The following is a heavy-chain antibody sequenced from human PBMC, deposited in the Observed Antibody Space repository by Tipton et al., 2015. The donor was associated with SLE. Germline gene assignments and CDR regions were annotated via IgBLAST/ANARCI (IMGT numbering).Heavy chain of an antibody. CDR3: TRDGGVGATVW. D-gene: IGHD1-26*01. J-gene: IGHJ4*02. CDR1: GGSISSYY. V-gene: IGHV4-4*07. CDR2: IYTNGST. Sequence: TLSFTCTVSGGSISSYYWSWIRQPAGKGLEWIGCIYTNGSTNYNPSLKSRVTMSVDTSKNQFSLKLSSVTAADTAVYYCTRDGGVGATVWWGQGTLVTVSS.